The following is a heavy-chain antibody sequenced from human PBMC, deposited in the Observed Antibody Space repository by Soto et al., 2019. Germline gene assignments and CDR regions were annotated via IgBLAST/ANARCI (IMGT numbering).Heavy chain of an antibody. CDR2: IRSKTDGGTT. Sequence: GGSLRLSCAASGFTFSNAWMSWVRQAPGKGLEWVGRIRSKTDGGTTDYTTPVKGRFTLSRDDSKNMLYLQMNSLKTEDTAVYFCTTAGKNYDILTGYYKVSDYWGQGTLVTVSS. J-gene: IGHJ4*02. CDR3: TTAGKNYDILTGYYKVSDY. V-gene: IGHV3-15*01. CDR1: GFTFSNAW. D-gene: IGHD3-9*01.